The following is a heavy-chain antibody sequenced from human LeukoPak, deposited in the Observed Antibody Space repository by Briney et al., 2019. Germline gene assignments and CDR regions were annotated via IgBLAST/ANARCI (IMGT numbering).Heavy chain of an antibody. J-gene: IGHJ4*02. Sequence: GGSLRLSCAASGFTFSSYAIHWVRQAPGKGLEWVTAISYDGSNKYYADSVKGRFTISRDNSKNSLYLQMNSLRAEDTAVYYCARGPYSSGSSADYWGQGTLVTVSS. CDR1: GFTFSSYA. CDR3: ARGPYSSGSSADY. CDR2: ISYDGSNK. D-gene: IGHD6-19*01. V-gene: IGHV3-30-3*01.